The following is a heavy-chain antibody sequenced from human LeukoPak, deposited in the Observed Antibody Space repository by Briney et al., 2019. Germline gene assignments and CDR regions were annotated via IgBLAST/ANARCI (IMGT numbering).Heavy chain of an antibody. CDR1: GFTFDDYA. CDR2: ISWNSGSI. V-gene: IGHV3-9*01. Sequence: PGRSLRLSCAASGFTFDDYAMHWVRQAPGKGLEWVSGISWNSGSIGYADSVKGRFTISRDNAKNSLYLQMTSLRAEDTALYYCARGPWLVPYFDYWGQGTLVTVSS. CDR3: ARGPWLVPYFDY. D-gene: IGHD6-19*01. J-gene: IGHJ4*02.